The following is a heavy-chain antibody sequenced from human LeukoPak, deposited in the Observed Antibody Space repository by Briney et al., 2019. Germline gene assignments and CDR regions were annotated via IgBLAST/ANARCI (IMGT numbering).Heavy chain of an antibody. J-gene: IGHJ4*02. CDR1: GFTFSSYS. Sequence: PGGSLRLSCAASGFTFSSYSMKWVRQAPGKGLEWVSSISSSSSYIYYADSVKGRFTISRDNAKNSLYLQMNSLRAEDTAVYYCARDQYDILTGYYRSYFDYWGQGTLVTVSS. V-gene: IGHV3-21*01. CDR3: ARDQYDILTGYYRSYFDY. D-gene: IGHD3-9*01. CDR2: ISSSSSYI.